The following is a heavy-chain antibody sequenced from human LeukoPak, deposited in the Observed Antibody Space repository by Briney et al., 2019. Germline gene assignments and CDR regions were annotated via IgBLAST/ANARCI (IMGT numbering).Heavy chain of an antibody. Sequence: ASVKVSCKVSGDTLTEFAMYWVRQAPGKGLEWMGGFDPEDGETIYAQKFQGRVIMSEDTSTDTAYMELSSLRSEDTAVYYCATRGGSSSTSCYMFWGQGTLVTDSS. D-gene: IGHD2-2*02. J-gene: IGHJ4*02. CDR3: ATRGGSSSTSCYMF. CDR1: GDTLTEFA. V-gene: IGHV1-24*01. CDR2: FDPEDGET.